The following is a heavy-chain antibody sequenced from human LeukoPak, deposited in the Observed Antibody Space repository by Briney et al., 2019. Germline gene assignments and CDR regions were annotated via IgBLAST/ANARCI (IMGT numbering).Heavy chain of an antibody. CDR2: TYYRSKWYN. D-gene: IGHD2-2*01. CDR3: ARLGYRSSTSCYVLDGGSYYYYMDV. CDR1: GDSVSSNSAA. V-gene: IGHV6-1*01. J-gene: IGHJ6*03. Sequence: SQTLSLTCAISGDSVSSNSAAWNWIRQSPSRGLEWLGRTYYRSKWYNDYAVSVKSRITINPDTSKNQFSLQLNSVTPEDTAVYYCARLGYRSSTSCYVLDGGSYYYYMDVWGKGTTVTISS.